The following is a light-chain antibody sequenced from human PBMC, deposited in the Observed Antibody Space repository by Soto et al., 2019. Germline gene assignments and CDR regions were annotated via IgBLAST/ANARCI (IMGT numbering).Light chain of an antibody. CDR3: QQYYSLLI. CDR1: QGISSY. Sequence: AIRMTQSPSSLSASTGDRVTITCRASQGISSYLAWYQQKPGKAPKLLIYAASTLQSGVPSRFSGSGSGTDFTLPISCLQSEDFATYYCQQYYSLLIFGGGTKVDIK. J-gene: IGKJ4*01. V-gene: IGKV1-8*01. CDR2: AAS.